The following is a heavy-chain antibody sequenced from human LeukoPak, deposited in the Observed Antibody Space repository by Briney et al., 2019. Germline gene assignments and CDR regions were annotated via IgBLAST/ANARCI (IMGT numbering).Heavy chain of an antibody. D-gene: IGHD3-3*01. CDR2: IKQDGSEK. J-gene: IGHJ4*02. CDR1: GFTFSGYW. CDR3: ARGGGDFWSAYYSGYYFDY. V-gene: IGHV3-7*01. Sequence: GGSLRLSCAASGFTFSGYWMTWVRQAPGKGLEWVANIKQDGSEKYHVDSVKGRFTISRDNAKSSLYLQMNSLRAEDTAVYYCARGGGDFWSAYYSGYYFDYWGQGTLVTVSS.